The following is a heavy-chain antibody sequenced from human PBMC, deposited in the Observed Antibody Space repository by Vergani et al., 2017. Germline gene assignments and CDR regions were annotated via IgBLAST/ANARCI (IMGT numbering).Heavy chain of an antibody. J-gene: IGHJ5*02. D-gene: IGHD3-16*01. V-gene: IGHV4-39*02. CDR1: GGSINTRNYY. CDR3: ARDSGGYVWGSEEAWLDP. CDR2: VYYNGST. Sequence: QLQLHESGPGLVKPSETLSLTCSVSGGSINTRNYYWGWIRQPPGKGLEWIGNVYYNGSTSYNPSLKSRVTIFIDTSKKQFSLKVTSVTAADTAVYYCARDSGGYVWGSEEAWLDPWGQGTLVTGSS.